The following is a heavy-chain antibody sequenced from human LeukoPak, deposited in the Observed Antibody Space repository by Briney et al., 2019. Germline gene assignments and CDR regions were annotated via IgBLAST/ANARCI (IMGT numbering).Heavy chain of an antibody. CDR3: ARDLLGANWFDP. CDR2: IYYSGST. V-gene: IGHV4-59*12. J-gene: IGHJ5*02. Sequence: SETLSLTCNVSGGSISSYYWSWIRQPPGKGLEWIGYIYYSGSTYYNPSLKSRVTISVDTSKNQFSLKLSSVTAADTAVYYCARDLLGANWFDPWGQGTLVTVSS. CDR1: GGSISSYY. D-gene: IGHD1-26*01.